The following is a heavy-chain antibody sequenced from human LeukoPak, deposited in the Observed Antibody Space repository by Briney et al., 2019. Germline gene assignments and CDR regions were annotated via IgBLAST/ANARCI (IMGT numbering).Heavy chain of an antibody. Sequence: GGSLRLSCAASGFTFRSYAMTWVRQAPGKGLDWVSTISDSGGSTYYADSVKGRFTFSRDNSKNTLYLQVNSLRAEDTAVYYCAKSITIFAVVTGFDYWGQGTLVTVSS. CDR2: ISDSGGST. CDR3: AKSITIFAVVTGFDY. J-gene: IGHJ4*02. V-gene: IGHV3-23*01. CDR1: GFTFRSYA. D-gene: IGHD3-3*01.